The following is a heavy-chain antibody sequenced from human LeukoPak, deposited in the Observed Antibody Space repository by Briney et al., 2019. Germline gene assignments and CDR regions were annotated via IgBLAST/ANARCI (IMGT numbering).Heavy chain of an antibody. J-gene: IGHJ4*02. D-gene: IGHD3-16*02. V-gene: IGHV1-69*13. Sequence: GASVKVSCKASGGTFSSYAISCVRQAPGQGLEWMGGIIPIFGTANYAQKFQGRVTITADESTSTAYMELSSLRSEDTAVYYCAIIGGSYRYPLSPLDYWGQGTLVTVSS. CDR1: GGTFSSYA. CDR2: IIPIFGTA. CDR3: AIIGGSYRYPLSPLDY.